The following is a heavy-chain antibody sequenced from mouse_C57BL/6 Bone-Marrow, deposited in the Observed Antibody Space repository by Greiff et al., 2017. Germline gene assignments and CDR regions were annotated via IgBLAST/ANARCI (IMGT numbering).Heavy chain of an antibody. Sequence: QVQLQQPGAELVKPGASVKLSCKASGYTFTSYWMQWVKQRPGQGLEWIGEIDPSDSYTNYNQKFKGKATLTVDTSSSTAYMQLSSLTSEDSAVYYCARVDYYSNYVGDYWGQGTTLTVSS. J-gene: IGHJ2*01. CDR2: IDPSDSYT. CDR1: GYTFTSYW. V-gene: IGHV1-50*01. CDR3: ARVDYYSNYVGDY. D-gene: IGHD2-5*01.